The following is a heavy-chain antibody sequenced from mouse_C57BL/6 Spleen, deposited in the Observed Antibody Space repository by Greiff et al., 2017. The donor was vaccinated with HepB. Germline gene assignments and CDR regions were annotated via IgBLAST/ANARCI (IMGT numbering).Heavy chain of an antibody. Sequence: QVQLQQPGAELVKPGASVKLSCKASGYTFTSYWMHWVKQRPGQGLEWIGMIHPNSGSTNYNEKFKSKATLTVDKSSSTAYMQLSSLTSEDSAVYYCARAGTDSSGYFAYWGQGTLVTVSA. CDR2: IHPNSGST. CDR3: ARAGTDSSGYFAY. V-gene: IGHV1-64*01. D-gene: IGHD3-2*02. CDR1: GYTFTSYW. J-gene: IGHJ3*01.